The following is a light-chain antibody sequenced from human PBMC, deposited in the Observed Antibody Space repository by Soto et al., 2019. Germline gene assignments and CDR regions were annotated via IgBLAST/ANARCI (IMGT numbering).Light chain of an antibody. CDR3: QVWDSSSDIYV. CDR1: NVGSKS. J-gene: IGLJ1*01. CDR2: DDS. Sequence: SYALTQPASLSVAPGRTARITCGGNNVGSKSVHWYQQKPGQAPVLVVYDDSDRPSGIPERFSGSNSGNTATLTISRVEAGDEADYYCQVWDSSSDIYVFGTGTKVTVL. V-gene: IGLV3-21*02.